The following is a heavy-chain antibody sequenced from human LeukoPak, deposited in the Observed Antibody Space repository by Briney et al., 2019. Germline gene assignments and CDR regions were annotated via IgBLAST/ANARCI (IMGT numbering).Heavy chain of an antibody. V-gene: IGHV1-69*05. J-gene: IGHJ3*02. CDR3: ARDLAANCSSTSCFDAFDI. CDR1: GGTFSSYA. D-gene: IGHD2-2*01. CDR2: IIPIFGTA. Sequence: ASVKVSCKASGGTFSSYAISWVRQAPGQGLEWMGGIIPIFGTANYAQKFQGRVTITTDESTSTAYMELSSLRSEDTAVYYCARDLAANCSSTSCFDAFDIWGQGTMVTVSS.